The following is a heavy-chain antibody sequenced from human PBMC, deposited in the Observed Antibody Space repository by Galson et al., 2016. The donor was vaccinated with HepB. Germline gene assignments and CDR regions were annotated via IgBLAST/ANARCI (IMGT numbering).Heavy chain of an antibody. J-gene: IGHJ5*02. CDR2: INAGNGNT. CDR1: GYTFTSYD. V-gene: IGHV1-3*01. Sequence: QSGAEVKKPGESLKISCKASGYTFTSYDIHWVREAPGQSLEWMGWINAGNGNTKYSQKFQGRVTITRDTSASTAYMELRSLRSEDTAVYYCARKGISYSWSNWLDPWGQGTRVTVSS. CDR3: ARKGISYSWSNWLDP. D-gene: IGHD6-13*01.